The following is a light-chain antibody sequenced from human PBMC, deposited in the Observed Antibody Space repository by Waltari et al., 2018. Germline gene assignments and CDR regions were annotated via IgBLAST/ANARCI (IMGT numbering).Light chain of an antibody. J-gene: IGLJ2*01. CDR3: SSYTSSSTVV. Sequence: QSALTQPASVSGSPGQAITISCTASSSDVGGDNYVSWYQQHPGKAPKLMIYEVSNRPSGVSNRFSGSKSGNTASLTISGLQAEDEADYYCSSYTSSSTVVFGGGTKLTVL. V-gene: IGLV2-14*01. CDR1: SSDVGGDNY. CDR2: EVS.